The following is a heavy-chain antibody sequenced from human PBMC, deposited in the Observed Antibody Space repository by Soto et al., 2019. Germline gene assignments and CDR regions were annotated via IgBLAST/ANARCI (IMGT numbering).Heavy chain of an antibody. J-gene: IGHJ3*01. CDR1: GASISNANYY. CDR3: ARVTRDFGDYEVYGVEAFDL. V-gene: IGHV4-30-4*08. D-gene: IGHD4-17*01. Sequence: QVQLQQSGPGLVKPSQTLSLICTVSGASISNANYYWSWIRQPPGKGLEWIGNINYSGPTYLNPSLGSRVAVSVDTSNNQFSLRLSSATAADTAVYFCARVTRDFGDYEVYGVEAFDLWGQGTMVTVS. CDR2: INYSGPT.